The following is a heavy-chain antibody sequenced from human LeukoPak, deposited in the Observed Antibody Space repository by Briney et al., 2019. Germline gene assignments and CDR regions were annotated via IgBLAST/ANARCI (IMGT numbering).Heavy chain of an antibody. CDR1: GFTFSSYW. CDR3: AKDFQSTVTPLFFDY. CDR2: INSDGSNT. Sequence: GGSLRLSCAASGFTFSSYWMHWVRQAPGKGLVWVSRINSDGSNTNYADSVKGRFTISRDNSKNTLYLQMNSLRAEDTAVYYCAKDFQSTVTPLFFDYWGQGTLVTVSS. V-gene: IGHV3-74*01. D-gene: IGHD4-11*01. J-gene: IGHJ4*02.